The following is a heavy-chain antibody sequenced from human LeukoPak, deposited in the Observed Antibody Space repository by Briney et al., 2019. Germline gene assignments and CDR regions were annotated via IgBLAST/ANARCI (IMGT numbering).Heavy chain of an antibody. J-gene: IGHJ4*02. CDR2: IYYSGST. CDR1: GGSISSYY. CDR3: ARDIGAAGTGGYFDY. Sequence: SETLSPTCTVSGGSISSYYWSWIRQPPGKGLEWIGYIYYSGSTNYNPSLKSRVTISVDTSKNQFSLKLSSVTAADTAVYYCARDIGAAGTGGYFDYWGQGTLVTVSS. D-gene: IGHD6-13*01. V-gene: IGHV4-59*01.